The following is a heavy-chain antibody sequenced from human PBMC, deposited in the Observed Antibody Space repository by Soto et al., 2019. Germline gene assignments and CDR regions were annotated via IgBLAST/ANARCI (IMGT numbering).Heavy chain of an antibody. J-gene: IGHJ4*02. D-gene: IGHD3-10*01. Sequence: QVQLQESGPGLVKPLETLSLTCTVPGGSITSYYWSWVRQPPGKGLEWIGYIYYNGNINYNPSLKSRLTIPLDTSKNQFSLRLSSVTATDTAVYYCAAGRVYFGSEYWGQGTLVTVSS. CDR3: AAGRVYFGSEY. CDR2: IYYNGNI. CDR1: GGSITSYY. V-gene: IGHV4-59*01.